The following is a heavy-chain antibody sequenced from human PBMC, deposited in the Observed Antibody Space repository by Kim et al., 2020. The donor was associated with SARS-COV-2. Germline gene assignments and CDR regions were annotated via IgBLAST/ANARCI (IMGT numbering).Heavy chain of an antibody. CDR3: ARTLFEVTIFGVAHPCWFDP. Sequence: SETLSLTCTVSGGSISSSSYYWGWIRQPPGKGLEWIGSIYYSGSTYYNPSLKSRVTISVDTSKNRFSLKLSSVTAADTAVYYCARTLFEVTIFGVAHPCWFDPWGQGTLVTVSS. V-gene: IGHV4-39*01. CDR2: IYYSGST. CDR1: GGSISSSSYY. J-gene: IGHJ5*02. D-gene: IGHD3-3*01.